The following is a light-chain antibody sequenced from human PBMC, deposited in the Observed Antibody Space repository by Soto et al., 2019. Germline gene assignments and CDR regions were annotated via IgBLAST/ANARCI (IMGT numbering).Light chain of an antibody. CDR1: QSVSSSY. CDR3: QQYGSSPPYT. CDR2: GAS. J-gene: IGKJ2*01. V-gene: IGKV3-20*01. Sequence: EMVLTQSPGTLSLSPGERATLSCRASQSVSSSYLAWYQQKPGQAPRLVIYGASSRATGIPDRFSGSGSGTDFTLIISRLEPEDFAVYYCQQYGSSPPYTFGQGTKLEIK.